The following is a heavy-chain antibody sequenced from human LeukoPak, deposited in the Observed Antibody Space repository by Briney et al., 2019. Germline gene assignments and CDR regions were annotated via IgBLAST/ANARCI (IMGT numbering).Heavy chain of an antibody. V-gene: IGHV3-30*04. Sequence: PGGSLRLSCAASGFTFSSSVMHWVRQAPGKGLEWVAVISYDGGNKYYAHSVKGRFTISRDNSKNTLFLQMNSLGAEDTAVYYCARRGYSSGWNRFDYWGQGTLVTVSS. CDR2: ISYDGGNK. CDR1: GFTFSSSV. CDR3: ARRGYSSGWNRFDY. D-gene: IGHD6-25*01. J-gene: IGHJ4*02.